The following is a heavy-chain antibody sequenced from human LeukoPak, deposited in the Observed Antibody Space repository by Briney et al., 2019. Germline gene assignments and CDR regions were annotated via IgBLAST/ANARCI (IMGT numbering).Heavy chain of an antibody. J-gene: IGHJ3*02. CDR2: INWNGGST. CDR3: ARAAYGSGSSGAFDI. D-gene: IGHD3-10*01. CDR1: GFTFDDYG. Sequence: GGSLRLSCAASGFTFDDYGTSWVRQAPGKGLEWVSGINWNGGSTGYADSVKGRFTISRDNAKNSLYLQMNSLRAEDTALYYCARAAYGSGSSGAFDIWGQGTMVTVSS. V-gene: IGHV3-20*04.